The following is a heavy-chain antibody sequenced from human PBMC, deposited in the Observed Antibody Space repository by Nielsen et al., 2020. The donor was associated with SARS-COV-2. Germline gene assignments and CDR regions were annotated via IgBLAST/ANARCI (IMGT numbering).Heavy chain of an antibody. CDR1: RYSFASYS. V-gene: IGHV1-3*01. CDR2: INAGNGNT. J-gene: IGHJ4*02. CDR3: ARHLRGYIDY. Sequence: ASVKVSCKASRYSFASYSMHWVRQAPGQRLEWMRWINAGNGNTRYSQKFQGRVTITRDTSASTAYMELSSLRSEDTAVYYCARHLRGYIDYWGQGTLVTVSS.